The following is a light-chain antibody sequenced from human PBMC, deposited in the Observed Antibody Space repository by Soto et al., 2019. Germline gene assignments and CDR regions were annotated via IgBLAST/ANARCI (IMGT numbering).Light chain of an antibody. V-gene: IGKV1-5*01. J-gene: IGKJ1*01. Sequence: DIQMTQSPSTLSATAGDRVTITCRASQSISSWLAWYQHKPGKAPKLLIYDASNLDSGVPSRFSGSGSGTEFSLTICNLQPDDCATYYCQQYENYWTFGQGTKVDI. CDR3: QQYENYWT. CDR2: DAS. CDR1: QSISSW.